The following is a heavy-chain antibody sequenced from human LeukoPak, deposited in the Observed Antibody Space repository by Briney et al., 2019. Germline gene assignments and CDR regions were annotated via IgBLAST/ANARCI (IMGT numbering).Heavy chain of an antibody. D-gene: IGHD3-10*01. CDR1: GYSISSGYY. Sequence: PSETLSLTCTVSGYSISSGYYWGWIRQPPGKGLEWIGSIYHSGSAYYNPSLKSRVTISVDTSKNQFSLKLSSVTAADTAVYYCARDPGLLWFGESMDPGAFDIWGQGTMVTVSS. J-gene: IGHJ3*02. CDR3: ARDPGLLWFGESMDPGAFDI. CDR2: IYHSGSA. V-gene: IGHV4-38-2*02.